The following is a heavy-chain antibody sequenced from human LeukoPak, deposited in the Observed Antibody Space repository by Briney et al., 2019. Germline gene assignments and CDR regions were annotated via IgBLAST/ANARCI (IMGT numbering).Heavy chain of an antibody. J-gene: IGHJ5*02. CDR1: GGPISSSRYY. D-gene: IGHD3-22*01. V-gene: IGHV4-39*07. CDR2: MYYSGST. CDR3: ARTSDYADSSGYYFPNWFDP. Sequence: SETLPLTCTVSGGPISSSRYYWPWIPQPPGKGLEWIGSMYYSGSTYYNPSLKSRVTISVDTSKNQFSLELRSVTAADTAVYYCARTSDYADSSGYYFPNWFDPWGQGTLVTVSS.